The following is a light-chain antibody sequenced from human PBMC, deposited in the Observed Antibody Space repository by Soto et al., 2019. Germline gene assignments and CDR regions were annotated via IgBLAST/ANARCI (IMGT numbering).Light chain of an antibody. J-gene: IGKJ1*01. Sequence: DIRMTQSPSTLSASLGDRVTITCWASQSVSNWLAWYQQKKGKAPNLLIYDASSLESGVPSRFSGSGYGTEFNLTISSLQTDDFATYSCQQYTPNSRTFGQGTKVDIK. V-gene: IGKV1-5*01. CDR1: QSVSNW. CDR3: QQYTPNSRT. CDR2: DAS.